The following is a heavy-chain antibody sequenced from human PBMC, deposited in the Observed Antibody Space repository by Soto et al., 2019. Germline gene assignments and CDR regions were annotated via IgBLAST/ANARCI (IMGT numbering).Heavy chain of an antibody. CDR2: ISGSSSFM. Sequence: GGSLRLSCAASGFTFSSYSMNWVRQAPGKGLEWVSSISGSSSFMYYADSVKGRFTISRDNAKNSLVRKMNGLRAEDTAVYYCARVKGITIFGVVTSSSDYFYYMDVWGKGTTVTVSS. D-gene: IGHD3-3*01. V-gene: IGHV3-21*01. CDR1: GFTFSSYS. CDR3: ARVKGITIFGVVTSSSDYFYYMDV. J-gene: IGHJ6*03.